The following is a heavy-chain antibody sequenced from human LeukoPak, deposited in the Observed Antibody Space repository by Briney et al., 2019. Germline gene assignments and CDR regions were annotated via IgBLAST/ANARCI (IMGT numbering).Heavy chain of an antibody. D-gene: IGHD3-9*01. V-gene: IGHV3-73*01. CDR2: IRSKANSYAT. Sequence: GGSLRLSCAASGFTFSGSAMHWVRQASGKGLEWVGRIRSKANSYATTYAASVKGRFTISRDDSKNTAYLQKNSLKTEDTAVYYCTRHPDILTGEVDYWGQGTLVTVSS. CDR1: GFTFSGSA. CDR3: TRHPDILTGEVDY. J-gene: IGHJ4*02.